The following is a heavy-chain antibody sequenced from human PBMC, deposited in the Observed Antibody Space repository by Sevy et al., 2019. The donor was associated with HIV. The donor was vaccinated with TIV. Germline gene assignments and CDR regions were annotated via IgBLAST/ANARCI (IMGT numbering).Heavy chain of an antibody. CDR2: IYSGGGT. D-gene: IGHD1-1*01. CDR1: GFTVSSNY. CDR3: AREGPGQASTSLGFDP. V-gene: IGHV3-66*01. Sequence: GGSLRLSCAASGFTVSSNYMSWVRQAPGKGLEWVSVIYSGGGTYYADSVKGRFTISRDNSKNTLYLQMNSLRAEDTAVYYCAREGPGQASTSLGFDPWGQGTLVTVSS. J-gene: IGHJ5*02.